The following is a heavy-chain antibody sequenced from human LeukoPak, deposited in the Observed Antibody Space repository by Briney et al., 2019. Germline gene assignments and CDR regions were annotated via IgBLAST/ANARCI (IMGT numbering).Heavy chain of an antibody. Sequence: GESLKISCKGSGYSFTSYWIGWVRQMPGKGLEWMGIIYPGDSDTRYSPSFQGQVTISADKSISTAYLQWSSLMTSDTAMYYRASGKLPKYRGFDYWGQGTLVTVSS. CDR3: ASGKLPKYRGFDY. D-gene: IGHD1-7*01. CDR1: GYSFTSYW. V-gene: IGHV5-51*01. J-gene: IGHJ4*02. CDR2: IYPGDSDT.